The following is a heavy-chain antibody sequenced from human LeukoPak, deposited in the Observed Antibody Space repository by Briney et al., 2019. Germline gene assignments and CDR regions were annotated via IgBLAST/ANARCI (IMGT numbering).Heavy chain of an antibody. J-gene: IGHJ5*02. Sequence: ASVKVSCKASGYTFTAYYIHWVRQAPGQGLEWMGIINPSGGSTNYAPKLQGRVTLTRDMSTSTVYVESSSLRSEDTAVYYCARAATSFGVAFPASWGQGTLVTVSS. D-gene: IGHD3-3*01. CDR2: INPSGGST. V-gene: IGHV1-46*04. CDR3: ARAATSFGVAFPAS. CDR1: GYTFTAYY.